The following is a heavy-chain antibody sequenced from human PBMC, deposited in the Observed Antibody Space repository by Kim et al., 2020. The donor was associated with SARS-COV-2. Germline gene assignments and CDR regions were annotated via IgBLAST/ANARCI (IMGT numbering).Heavy chain of an antibody. CDR3: ARGCIAVAGIDY. CDR1: GFTFSSYG. J-gene: IGHJ4*02. V-gene: IGHV3-33*01. Sequence: GGSLRLSCAASGFTFSSYGMHWVRQAPGKGLEWVAVIWYDGSNKYYADSVKGRFTISRDNSKNTLYLQMNSLRAEDTAVYYCARGCIAVAGIDYWGQGTLVTVSS. CDR2: IWYDGSNK. D-gene: IGHD6-19*01.